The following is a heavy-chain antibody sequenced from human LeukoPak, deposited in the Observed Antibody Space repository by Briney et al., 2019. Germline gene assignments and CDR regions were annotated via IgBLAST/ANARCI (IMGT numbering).Heavy chain of an antibody. J-gene: IGHJ3*02. CDR2: IYTSGST. Sequence: SETLSLTCTVSGGSISSYYGSWIPHPAGKGLEWIGRIYTSGSTNYNPSLKSRVTISVDSSKNQFSLKLSSVTAADTAVYYCARDPSDAFDIWGQGTMVTVSS. V-gene: IGHV4-4*07. CDR3: ARDPSDAFDI. CDR1: GGSISSYY.